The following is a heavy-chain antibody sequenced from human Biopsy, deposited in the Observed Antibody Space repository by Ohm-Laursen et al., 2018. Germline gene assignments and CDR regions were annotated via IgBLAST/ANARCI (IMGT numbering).Heavy chain of an antibody. J-gene: IGHJ6*02. CDR3: AKDLSVYYYYGIDV. Sequence: SLRLSCAAIGFTFRTYGMHWVRLAPGKGPEWVAVISYDQITKHYADSVRGRFTISRDNSKNTLYLQVNSLRAEDTAVYYCAKDLSVYYYYGIDVWGQGTTVTVSS. CDR2: ISYDQITK. V-gene: IGHV3-30*18. CDR1: GFTFRTYG. D-gene: IGHD5/OR15-5a*01.